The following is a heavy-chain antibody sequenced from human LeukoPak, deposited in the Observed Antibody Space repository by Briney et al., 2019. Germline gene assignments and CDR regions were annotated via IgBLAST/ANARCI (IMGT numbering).Heavy chain of an antibody. CDR1: GGSITSYY. Sequence: SETLSLTCTVSGGSITSYYWSWIRQPPGKGLEWIGYIYYSGSTNCNPSLKSRVTISVDTSKNQFSLKLSSVTAADTAVYYCGGRAARPGDAFDIWGQGTMVTVSS. D-gene: IGHD6-6*01. J-gene: IGHJ3*02. CDR3: GGRAARPGDAFDI. CDR2: IYYSGST. V-gene: IGHV4-59*01.